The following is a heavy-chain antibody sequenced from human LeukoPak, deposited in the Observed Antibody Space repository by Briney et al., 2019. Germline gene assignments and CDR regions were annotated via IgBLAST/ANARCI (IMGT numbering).Heavy chain of an antibody. CDR1: GFTFSNYW. D-gene: IGHD6-25*01. CDR2: IKQDGSEE. J-gene: IGHJ4*02. Sequence: GGSLRLSCAASGFTFSNYWMSWVRQAPGKGLEWVANIKQDGSEEDYVDSVNGRFTISRDNAKNSLFLQMSSLRAEGSGVYYCAREASSGWNFDYWGQGTLVTVSS. V-gene: IGHV3-7*04. CDR3: AREASSGWNFDY.